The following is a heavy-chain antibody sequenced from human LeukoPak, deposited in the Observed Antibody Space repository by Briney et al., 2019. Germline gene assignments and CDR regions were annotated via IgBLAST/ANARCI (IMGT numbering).Heavy chain of an antibody. CDR1: GFTFSDYY. Sequence: GGSLRLSCAASGFTFSDYYMSWIRQAPGKGLEWDSYISSSGSTIYYADSVKGRFTISRDNAKNSLYLQMNSLRAEDTAVYYCARDLGYCSGGSCFYWFDPWGQRTLVTVSS. CDR2: ISSSGSTI. J-gene: IGHJ5*02. V-gene: IGHV3-11*04. D-gene: IGHD2-15*01. CDR3: ARDLGYCSGGSCFYWFDP.